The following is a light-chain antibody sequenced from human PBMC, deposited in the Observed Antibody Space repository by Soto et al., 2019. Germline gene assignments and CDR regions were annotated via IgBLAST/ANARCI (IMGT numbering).Light chain of an antibody. V-gene: IGKV4-1*01. CDR1: PSVLYSSNHKNY. CDR3: QQYYSTPLT. Sequence: DIVMTQSPDSLAVSLGERATINCKSSPSVLYSSNHKNYLAWYQQKPGQPPKLLIYWASTRESGVPDRFSGSGSGTDFTLTISSLQAEDVAVYYCQQYYSTPLTFGQGTKVEIK. J-gene: IGKJ1*01. CDR2: WAS.